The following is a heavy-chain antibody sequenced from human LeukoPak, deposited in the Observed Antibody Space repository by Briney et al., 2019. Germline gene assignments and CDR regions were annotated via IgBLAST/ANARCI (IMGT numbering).Heavy chain of an antibody. V-gene: IGHV4-39*07. CDR1: GGSISSSGYY. D-gene: IGHD6-13*01. CDR2: IYYSGSN. CDR3: ARANPYSSSWYQTYYFDY. Sequence: PSETLSLTCTVSGGSISSSGYYWGWIRQTPGKGLEWIGSIYYSGSNYHNPSLKSRVSMSVDTSKDQFSLKLSSVTAADTAVYYCARANPYSSSWYQTYYFDYWGQGTLVTVSS. J-gene: IGHJ4*02.